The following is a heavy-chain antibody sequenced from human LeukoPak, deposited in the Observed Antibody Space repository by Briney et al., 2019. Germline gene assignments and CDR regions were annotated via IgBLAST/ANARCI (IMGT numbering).Heavy chain of an antibody. J-gene: IGHJ4*02. CDR3: ASALKRGSAGTLIDH. CDR2: MNPNSGNT. V-gene: IGHV1-8*01. D-gene: IGHD6-13*01. CDR1: GYSFTSHD. Sequence: ASVKVSCKASGYSFTSHDINWVRQATGQGLEWMGWMNPNSGNTGYAQKFQDRVTMTRNTSISTAYLELSSLGFEDTAMYYCASALKRGSAGTLIDHWGQGTLVTVSS.